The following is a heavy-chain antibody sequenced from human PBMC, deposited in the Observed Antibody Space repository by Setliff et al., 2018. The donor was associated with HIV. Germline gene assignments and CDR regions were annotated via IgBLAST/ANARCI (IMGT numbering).Heavy chain of an antibody. D-gene: IGHD3-22*01. CDR1: AYTFNKYT. V-gene: IGHV7-4-1*02. CDR2: INTNTGSP. CDR3: ARGRKFYDSSGSYPDAFDS. Sequence: ASVKVSCKASAYTFNKYTINWVRQAPGQGLEWMGWINTNTGSPTYAQGFTGRFIFSLDTSVNTTYLQITSLKAEDTPVYFCARGRKFYDSSGSYPDAFDSWGQGTVVTVSS. J-gene: IGHJ3*02.